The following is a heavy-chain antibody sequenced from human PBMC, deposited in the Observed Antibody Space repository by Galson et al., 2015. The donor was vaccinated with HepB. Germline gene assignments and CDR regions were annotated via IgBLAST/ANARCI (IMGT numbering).Heavy chain of an antibody. Sequence: SVKVSCKVSGYTLTELSMHWVRQAPGKGLEWMGGFDPVDGETIYAQKFQGRVTMTEDTSTDTAYMELSSLRSEDTAVYYCATDLGGSPILDYWGQGTLVTVSS. CDR1: GYTLTELS. CDR2: FDPVDGET. CDR3: ATDLGGSPILDY. J-gene: IGHJ4*02. V-gene: IGHV1-24*01. D-gene: IGHD6-25*01.